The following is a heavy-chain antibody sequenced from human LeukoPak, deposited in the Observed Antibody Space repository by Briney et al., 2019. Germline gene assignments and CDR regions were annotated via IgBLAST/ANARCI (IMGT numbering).Heavy chain of an antibody. D-gene: IGHD3-10*01. Sequence: ASVKVSCKASASTFTAYYFHWVRQAPGQGLEWMGWISPDSGDTNFAQKFQGRVTMTRDTSIRTVYMELSRLRSDDTAIYYCAAGGYYSFLFSWGQGTLVTVSS. V-gene: IGHV1-2*02. CDR3: AAGGYYSFLFS. CDR1: ASTFTAYY. J-gene: IGHJ5*02. CDR2: ISPDSGDT.